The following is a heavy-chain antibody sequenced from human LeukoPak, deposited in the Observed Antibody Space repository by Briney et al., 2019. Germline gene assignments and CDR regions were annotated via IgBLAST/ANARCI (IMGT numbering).Heavy chain of an antibody. CDR2: INPNSGGT. CDR1: GYTFTGYY. Sequence: ASVKVSCKASGYTFTGYYMHWVRQAPGQGLEWMRWINPNSGGTNYAQKFQGRVTMTRDTSISTAYMELSRLRSDDTAVYYCARLWGYSGSYYGEIDYWGQGTLVTVSS. J-gene: IGHJ4*02. D-gene: IGHD1-26*01. V-gene: IGHV1-2*02. CDR3: ARLWGYSGSYYGEIDY.